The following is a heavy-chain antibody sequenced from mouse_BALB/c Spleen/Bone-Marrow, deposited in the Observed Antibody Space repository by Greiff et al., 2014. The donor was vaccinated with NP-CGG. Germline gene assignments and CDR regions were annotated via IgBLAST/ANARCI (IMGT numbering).Heavy chain of an antibody. J-gene: IGHJ4*01. CDR1: GYSITSGYS. CDR2: IHYSGRT. Sequence: VQLQQSGPDLAKPSQSLSLTCTVTGYSITSGYSWHWIRQFPGNKLEWMGYIHYSGRTNYNPSLKSRISITRDTSKNQFFLQLNSVTTEDTATYYCTRDDYDVMDYWGQGTSVTVSS. CDR3: TRDDYDVMDY. V-gene: IGHV3-1*02.